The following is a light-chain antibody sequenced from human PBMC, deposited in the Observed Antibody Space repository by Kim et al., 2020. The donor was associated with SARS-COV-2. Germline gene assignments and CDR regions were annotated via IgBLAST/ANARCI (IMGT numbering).Light chain of an antibody. CDR3: QQYNSYPRT. CDR1: QSINTC. Sequence: SATVGDSATIPCRARQSINTCLAWYQQNPGKAPNLLIYDASRLESGVPPRLSGSGSGTQFTLTVSSLHSDDFATYYCQQYNSYPRTFGQGTKLEI. CDR2: DAS. V-gene: IGKV1-5*01. J-gene: IGKJ2*01.